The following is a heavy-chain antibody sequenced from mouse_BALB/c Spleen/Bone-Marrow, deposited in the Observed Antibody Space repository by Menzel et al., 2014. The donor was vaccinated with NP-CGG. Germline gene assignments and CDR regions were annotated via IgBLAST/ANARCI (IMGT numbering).Heavy chain of an antibody. Sequence: VQLQQSGAELAKPGASVKMSCKASGYTFTDYWMHWVKQRPGQGLEWIGYINPSSGYTEYNQKFKDKATLTADRSSSKAYMQLNILTSEDSAVYYCARRYGSLWYFDVWGAGTTVTVSS. D-gene: IGHD1-1*01. V-gene: IGHV1-7*01. CDR2: INPSSGYT. CDR3: ARRYGSLWYFDV. CDR1: GYTFTDYW. J-gene: IGHJ1*01.